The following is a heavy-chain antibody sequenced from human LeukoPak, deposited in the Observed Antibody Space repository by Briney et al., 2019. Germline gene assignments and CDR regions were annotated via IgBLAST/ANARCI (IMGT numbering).Heavy chain of an antibody. CDR1: GGTCSSYA. Sequence: SVKVSCKASGGTCSSYAISSVRQAPGQGLEWMGGIIPIFGTANYAQKFQGRVTITTDESTSTAYMELSSLRSEDTAVYYCASKAAAGTGNAFDIWGQGTMVTVSS. V-gene: IGHV1-69*05. D-gene: IGHD6-13*01. J-gene: IGHJ3*02. CDR3: ASKAAAGTGNAFDI. CDR2: IIPIFGTA.